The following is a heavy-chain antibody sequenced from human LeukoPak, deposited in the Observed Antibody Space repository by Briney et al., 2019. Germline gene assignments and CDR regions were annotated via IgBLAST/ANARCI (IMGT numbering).Heavy chain of an antibody. CDR2: VSHEGSSK. CDR3: AKTTGGWPRFFDH. Sequence: GGSLRLSCAASGYPFSGSDIHWVRQAPGKGREWVAFVSHEGSSKFYAESVKGRFGISRDNSKSTTYLQMNGLRADDTAVYYCAKTTGGWPRFFDHWGQGTLVAVSS. CDR1: GYPFSGSD. V-gene: IGHV3-30*18. J-gene: IGHJ4*02. D-gene: IGHD6-19*01.